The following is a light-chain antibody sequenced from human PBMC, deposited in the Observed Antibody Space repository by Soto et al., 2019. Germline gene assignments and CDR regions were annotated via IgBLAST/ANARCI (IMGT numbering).Light chain of an antibody. CDR1: SGYSNYK. V-gene: IGLV9-49*01. Sequence: QPVLTQPPSASASLGASVTLTCTLSSGYSNYKVDWYQQRPGKGPRFVMRVGTGGIVGSKGDGIPDRFSVLGLGLNRYLTIKNIQEEDESDYHCGADHGSGSNFVRVFGGGTKLTVL. CDR3: GADHGSGSNFVRV. CDR2: VGTGGIVG. J-gene: IGLJ2*01.